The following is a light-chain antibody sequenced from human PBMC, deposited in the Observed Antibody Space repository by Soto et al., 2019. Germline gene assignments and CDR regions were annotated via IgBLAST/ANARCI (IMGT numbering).Light chain of an antibody. CDR3: RHYFTSQWT. CDR2: AAS. Sequence: EIVLTQSPGTLSLSPGERATLSCRPSQSVSSTYLDWYQQKPGQAPRLLIYAASSRATGIPDRFSGGASATDFTLTISRLEPEDFAVYYCRHYFTSQWTFGQGTKVEIK. CDR1: QSVSSTY. V-gene: IGKV3-20*01. J-gene: IGKJ1*01.